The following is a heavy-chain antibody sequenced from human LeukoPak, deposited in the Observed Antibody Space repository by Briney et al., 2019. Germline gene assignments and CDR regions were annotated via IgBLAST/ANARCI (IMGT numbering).Heavy chain of an antibody. Sequence: KSSETLSLTCTVSGGSISSYYWSWIRQPPGKGLEWIGYIYYSGSTNYNPSLKSRVTISVDTSKNQFSLKLSSVTAADTAVYYCARDKSCDYWGQGTLVTVSS. D-gene: IGHD3-10*01. J-gene: IGHJ4*02. V-gene: IGHV4-59*01. CDR3: ARDKSCDY. CDR1: GGSISSYY. CDR2: IYYSGST.